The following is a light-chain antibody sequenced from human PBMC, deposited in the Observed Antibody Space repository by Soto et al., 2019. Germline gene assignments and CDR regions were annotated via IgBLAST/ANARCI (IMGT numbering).Light chain of an antibody. CDR1: QSIRSSY. CDR2: GVF. J-gene: IGKJ2*01. CDR3: QQYDNSPPMYT. V-gene: IGKV3-20*01. Sequence: EIVLTQSPGTLSLSPGERATLSCRASQSIRSSYLSWYQQRPGQAPRLLIYGVFNRATGIPDRFSGSGSGTDFTLTTSRLEPEDFAVYYCQQYDNSPPMYTFGQGTKLEIK.